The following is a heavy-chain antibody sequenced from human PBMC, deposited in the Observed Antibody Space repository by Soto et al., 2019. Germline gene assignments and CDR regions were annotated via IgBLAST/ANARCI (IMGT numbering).Heavy chain of an antibody. CDR1: GYTFASYA. J-gene: IGHJ4*02. V-gene: IGHV1-3*01. Sequence: ASVKVSCKASGYTFASYARHWVRQAPGQRLEWMGWINAGNGNTKYSQKFQGRVTITRDTSASADYMELSSLRSEDTAVYYCARSPTFLTPVHYCCQRNLFTVCS. CDR2: INAGNGNT. CDR3: ARSPTFLTPVHY.